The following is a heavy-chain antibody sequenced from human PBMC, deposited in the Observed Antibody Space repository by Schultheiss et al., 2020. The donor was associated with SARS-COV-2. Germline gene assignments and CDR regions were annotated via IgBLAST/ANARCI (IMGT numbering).Heavy chain of an antibody. CDR2: ISYDGSNK. Sequence: SLKISCAASGFTFSSYGMHWVRQAPGKGLEWVAVISYDGSNKYYADSVKGRFTISRDNAKNTLFLQMNSLRAEDTGLYYCAAAYGDYWYFDLWARGTLVTVSS. J-gene: IGHJ2*01. CDR3: AAAYGDYWYFDL. CDR1: GFTFSSYG. D-gene: IGHD4-17*01. V-gene: IGHV3-30*03.